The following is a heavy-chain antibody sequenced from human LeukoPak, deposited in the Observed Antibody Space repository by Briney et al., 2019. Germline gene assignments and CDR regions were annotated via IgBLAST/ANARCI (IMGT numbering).Heavy chain of an antibody. CDR2: IWYDGSNK. CDR3: AKDRRLLWFREGPFDP. D-gene: IGHD3-10*01. Sequence: PGGSLRLSCAASGFTFSSYGMHWVRQAPGKGLEWVAVIWYDGSNKYYADSVKGRFTISRDNSKNTLYLQMNSLRAEDTAVYYCAKDRRLLWFREGPFDPWGQGTLVTVSS. CDR1: GFTFSSYG. V-gene: IGHV3-33*06. J-gene: IGHJ5*02.